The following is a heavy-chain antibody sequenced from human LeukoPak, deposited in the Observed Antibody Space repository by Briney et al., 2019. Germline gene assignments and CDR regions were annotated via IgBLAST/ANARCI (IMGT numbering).Heavy chain of an antibody. Sequence: TLSLPCTVSVGSISSGSYNWSWIRQPPGKGLEWIGRIYTSGSTNYNPSLKSRVTISVDTSKNQFSLKLSSVTAADTAVYYCASAYYYDSSVLDYWGQGTLVTVSS. J-gene: IGHJ4*02. D-gene: IGHD3-22*01. CDR2: IYTSGST. V-gene: IGHV4-61*02. CDR1: VGSISSGSYN. CDR3: ASAYYYDSSVLDY.